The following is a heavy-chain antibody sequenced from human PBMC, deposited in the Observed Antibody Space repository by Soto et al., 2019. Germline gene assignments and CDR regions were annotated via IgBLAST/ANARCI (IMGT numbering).Heavy chain of an antibody. V-gene: IGHV1-69*13. CDR1: GGTFSSYA. D-gene: IGHD5-18*01. CDR2: IIPIFGTA. CDR3: ARDLHGYSYGTDY. J-gene: IGHJ4*02. Sequence: APVKVSCKASGGTFSSYAISWVRQAPGQGLEWMGGIIPIFGTANYAQKFQGRVTITADESTSTAYMELSSLRSEDTVVYYCARDLHGYSYGTDYWGQGTLVTVSS.